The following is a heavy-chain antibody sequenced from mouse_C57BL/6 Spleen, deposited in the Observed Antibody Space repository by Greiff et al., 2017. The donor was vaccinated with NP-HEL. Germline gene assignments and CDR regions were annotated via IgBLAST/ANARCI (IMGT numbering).Heavy chain of an antibody. V-gene: IGHV1-15*01. CDR2: IDPETGGT. D-gene: IGHD2-3*01. CDR1: GYTFTDYE. J-gene: IGHJ1*03. Sequence: QVQLQQPGAELVRPGASVTLSCKASGYTFTDYEMHWVKQTPVHGLEWIGAIDPETGGTAYNQKFKGKAILTADKSASTAYMELRSLTSEDSAVYYCTRWRIYDGYYSWYFDVWAQGPRSPSPQ. CDR3: TRWRIYDGYYSWYFDV.